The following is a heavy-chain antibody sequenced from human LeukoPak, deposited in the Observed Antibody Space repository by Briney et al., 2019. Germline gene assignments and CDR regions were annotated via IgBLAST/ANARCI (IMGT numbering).Heavy chain of an antibody. CDR3: ATIGIVGATRNWFDP. Sequence: ASVKVSCKASGGTFSTFAISWVRQAPGQGLEWMGGIIPIFGTANYAQKFQGRVTITADESTSTAYMELSSLRSEDTAVYYCATIGIVGATRNWFDPRGQGTLVTVSS. V-gene: IGHV1-69*13. J-gene: IGHJ5*02. CDR2: IIPIFGTA. CDR1: GGTFSTFA. D-gene: IGHD1-26*01.